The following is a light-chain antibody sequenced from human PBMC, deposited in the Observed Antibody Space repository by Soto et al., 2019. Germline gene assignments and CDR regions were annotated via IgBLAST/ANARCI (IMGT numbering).Light chain of an antibody. CDR2: EVS. CDR1: SSDVGAYYF. V-gene: IGLV2-14*01. Sequence: HSVLTQPASVSGSPGQSINISCTGTSSDVGAYYFVSWYQQHPGKAPTLIIYEVSHRPSGLSSRFSGSKSGNTASLTISGLQAEDEADYYCSSYTSSSTVVVFGGGTKLTVL. CDR3: SSYTSSSTVVV. J-gene: IGLJ2*01.